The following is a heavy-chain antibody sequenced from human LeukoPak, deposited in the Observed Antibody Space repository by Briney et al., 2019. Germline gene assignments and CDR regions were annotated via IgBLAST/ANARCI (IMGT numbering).Heavy chain of an antibody. CDR3: ARLTGYSSESWFDP. D-gene: IGHD3-9*01. J-gene: IGHJ5*02. V-gene: IGHV4-59*01. Sequence: SETLSLTCTVSGGSISSYYWSWIRQPPGKGLEWIGYIYYSGSTNYNPSLKSRVTISVDTSKNQFTLKLRSVTAADTAVYYCARLTGYSSESWFDPWGQGTLVTVSS. CDR1: GGSISSYY. CDR2: IYYSGST.